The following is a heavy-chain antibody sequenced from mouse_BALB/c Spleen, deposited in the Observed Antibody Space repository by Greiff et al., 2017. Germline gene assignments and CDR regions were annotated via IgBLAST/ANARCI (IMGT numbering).Heavy chain of an antibody. Sequence: QVQLQQPGAELVMPGASVKMSCKASGYTFTDYWMHWVQQRPGQGLEWIGAIDTSDSYTSYNQKFKGKATLTVDESSSTAYMQLSSLTSEDSAVYYCARGTGTVDYWGQGTTLTVSS. V-gene: IGHV1-69*01. J-gene: IGHJ2*01. CDR1: GYTFTDYW. D-gene: IGHD4-1*01. CDR3: ARGTGTVDY. CDR2: IDTSDSYT.